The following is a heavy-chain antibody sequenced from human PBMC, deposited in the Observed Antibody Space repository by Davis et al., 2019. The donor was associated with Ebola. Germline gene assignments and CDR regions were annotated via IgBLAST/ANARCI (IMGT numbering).Heavy chain of an antibody. J-gene: IGHJ4*02. V-gene: IGHV4-59*01. CDR2: IYYSGST. CDR3: ASYTSSSTFHFDY. D-gene: IGHD6-6*01. CDR1: GGSLSSYY. Sequence: SETLSLTCTVSGGSLSSYYWSWIRQPPGKGLEWIGYIYYSGSTNYNPSLKSRVTISVDTSKNQFSLKLSSVTAADTAVYYCASYTSSSTFHFDYWGQGTLVTVSS.